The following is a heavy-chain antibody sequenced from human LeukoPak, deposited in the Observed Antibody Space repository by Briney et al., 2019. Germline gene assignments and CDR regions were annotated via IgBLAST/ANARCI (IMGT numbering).Heavy chain of an antibody. J-gene: IGHJ4*02. D-gene: IGHD6-6*01. CDR2: IYHSGST. CDR1: GGSISSGGYY. Sequence: PSQTLSLTCTVSGGSISSGGYYWSWIRQPPGKGLEWIGYIYHSGSTYYNPSLKSRVTISVDRSKNQFSLKLSSVTAADTAVYYCASGHSSSFEGIYWGQGTLVTVSS. V-gene: IGHV4-30-2*01. CDR3: ASGHSSSFEGIY.